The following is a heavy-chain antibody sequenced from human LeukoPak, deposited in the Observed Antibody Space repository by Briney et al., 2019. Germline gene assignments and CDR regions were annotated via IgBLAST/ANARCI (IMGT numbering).Heavy chain of an antibody. Sequence: PSETLSLTCAVSGGSISSSNWWSWVRQPPGKGLEWIGEIYHSGSTNYNPSLKSRVTISVDKSKNQFSLKLSSVTAADTAVYYCARDLIVGATRHYFDNWGQGTLVTVSS. CDR2: IYHSGST. CDR3: ARDLIVGATRHYFDN. D-gene: IGHD1-26*01. CDR1: GGSISSSNW. V-gene: IGHV4-4*02. J-gene: IGHJ4*02.